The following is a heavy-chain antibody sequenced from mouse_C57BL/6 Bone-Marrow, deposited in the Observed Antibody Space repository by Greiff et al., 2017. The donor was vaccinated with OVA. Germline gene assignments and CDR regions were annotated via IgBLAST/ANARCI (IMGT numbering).Heavy chain of an antibody. V-gene: IGHV14-4*01. CDR1: GFNITDDY. D-gene: IGHD1-1*01. CDR2: IVPENGDT. J-gene: IGHJ2*01. Sequence: VQLQQSGAELVRPGASVKLSCTASGFNITDDYMHWVKQRPEQGLEWIGWIVPENGDTASASKFPGKATITSDTSSNTAYLQLSSLTSEDTAVYYCTPVITTGVATGVDYWGQGTTLTVSS. CDR3: TPVITTGVATGVDY.